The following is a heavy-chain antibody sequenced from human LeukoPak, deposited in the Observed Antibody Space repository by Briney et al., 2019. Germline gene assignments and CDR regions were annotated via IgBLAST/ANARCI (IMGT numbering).Heavy chain of an antibody. CDR1: GFTFSSYG. V-gene: IGHV3-30*02. Sequence: GGSLRLSCAASGFTFSSYGMHWARQAPGKGLEWVAFIRYDGSNKYYADSVKGRFTISRDNSKNTLYLQMNSLRAEDTAVYYCAKDPQRAVSPSYYYMDVWGKGTAVTVSS. CDR2: IRYDGSNK. J-gene: IGHJ6*03. D-gene: IGHD6-19*01. CDR3: AKDPQRAVSPSYYYMDV.